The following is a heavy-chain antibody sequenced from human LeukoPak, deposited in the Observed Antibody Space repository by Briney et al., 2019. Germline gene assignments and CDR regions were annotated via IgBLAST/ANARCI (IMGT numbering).Heavy chain of an antibody. Sequence: GRSLRLSCAASGFTFSSYGMHWVRQAPGKGLEWVAVISYDGSNKYYADSVKGRFTISRDNSKNTLYLQMNSLRAEDTAVYYCAKDSSPGATLFDYWGQGTLVTVSS. CDR1: GFTFSSYG. V-gene: IGHV3-30*18. D-gene: IGHD1-26*01. CDR2: ISYDGSNK. J-gene: IGHJ4*02. CDR3: AKDSSPGATLFDY.